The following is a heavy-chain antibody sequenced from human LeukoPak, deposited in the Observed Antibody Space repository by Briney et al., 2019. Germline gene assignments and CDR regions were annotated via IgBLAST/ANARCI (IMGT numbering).Heavy chain of an antibody. Sequence: GGSLRLSCVASGSTFSSYAMHWVRQAPGKGLEWVAVMSYDGSNKYYADSVTGRFTISRDNSKNTLYLQMNSLRDEDTAVYYCAREGVVGLEYFQHWGQGTLVTVSS. CDR1: GSTFSSYA. V-gene: IGHV3-30-3*01. D-gene: IGHD2-15*01. CDR3: AREGVVGLEYFQH. CDR2: MSYDGSNK. J-gene: IGHJ1*01.